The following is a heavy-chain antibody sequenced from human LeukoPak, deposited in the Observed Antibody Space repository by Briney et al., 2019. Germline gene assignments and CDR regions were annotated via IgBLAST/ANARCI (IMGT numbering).Heavy chain of an antibody. V-gene: IGHV3-30*18. J-gene: IGHJ6*02. CDR2: ITSHGSNK. D-gene: IGHD6-13*01. CDR3: AKDLDYISSWYSDYYGMDV. Sequence: GTSLRLSSAASGFTFSSYGMHWVRQAPGKGLVRVAVITSHGSNKYYADSVKGRFTISRDNSKTTLYLHMNSLRAEDTSVYYCAKDLDYISSWYSDYYGMDVWGQGTTVTVSS. CDR1: GFTFSSYG.